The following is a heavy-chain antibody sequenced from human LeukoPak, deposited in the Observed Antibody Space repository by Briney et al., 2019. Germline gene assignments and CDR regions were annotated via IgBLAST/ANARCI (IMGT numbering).Heavy chain of an antibody. D-gene: IGHD6-19*01. J-gene: IGHJ4*02. V-gene: IGHV4-34*01. CDR2: INHSGST. CDR1: GGSFSGYY. CDR3: ARDGSSGWPRSYYFDY. Sequence: SETLSLTCAVYGGSFSGYYWSWIRQPPGKGLEWIGEINHSGSTNYNPSLKSRVTISVDTSKNQFSLQLNSVTPEDTAVYYCARDGSSGWPRSYYFDYWGQGTLVTVSS.